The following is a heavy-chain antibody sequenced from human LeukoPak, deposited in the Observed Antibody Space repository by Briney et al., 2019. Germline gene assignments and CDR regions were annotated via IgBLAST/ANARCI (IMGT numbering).Heavy chain of an antibody. J-gene: IGHJ3*02. Sequence: PGGSLRLSCAASGFTFSSYAMSWVRQAPGKGLEWVSAISGSGGSTYYADSVKGRFTISRDNSKNTLYLQMNSLRAEDTAVYYCAKEGAASSGWYGGAFDIWGQGTMVTVSS. CDR1: GFTFSSYA. CDR2: ISGSGGST. CDR3: AKEGAASSGWYGGAFDI. V-gene: IGHV3-23*01. D-gene: IGHD6-19*01.